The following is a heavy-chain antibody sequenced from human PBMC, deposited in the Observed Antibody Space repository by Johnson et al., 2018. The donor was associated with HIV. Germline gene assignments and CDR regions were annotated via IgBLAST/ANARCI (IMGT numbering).Heavy chain of an antibody. CDR2: ISYDGSNK. V-gene: IGHV3-30*04. J-gene: IGHJ3*02. CDR3: ARDQTYYYDTSGYQGAFDI. Sequence: QMQLVESGGGVVQPGRSLRLSCVASGFTLSNNAMHWVRQAPGKGLEWVAVISYDGSNKYYANSVKGRLPISRDNARSTLYLQMNSLRPEDTAVYYCARDQTYYYDTSGYQGAFDIWGQGTMVSVSS. CDR1: GFTLSNNA. D-gene: IGHD3-22*01.